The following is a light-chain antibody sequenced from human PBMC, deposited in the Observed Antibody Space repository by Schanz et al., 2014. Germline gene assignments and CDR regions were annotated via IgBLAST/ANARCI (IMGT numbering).Light chain of an antibody. V-gene: IGKV3-11*01. CDR1: QSVDRNY. CDR3: QQRSNWPLT. Sequence: EIVLTQSPGTLSLSPGERGTISCRASQSVDRNYFAWYQQRPGQAPRLLIYGASNRATGIPARFSGSGSGTDFTLTISSLEPEDFAVYYCQQRSNWPLTFGGGTKVEIK. CDR2: GAS. J-gene: IGKJ4*01.